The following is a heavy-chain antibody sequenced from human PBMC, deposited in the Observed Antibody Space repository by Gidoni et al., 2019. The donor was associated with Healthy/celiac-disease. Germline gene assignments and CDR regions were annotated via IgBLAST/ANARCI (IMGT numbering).Heavy chain of an antibody. CDR2: IDPSDSYT. CDR3: ARHETAGYSSGWWGY. Sequence: ELQLVPSGAEVKKPGESLRISCKGSGSSFTSYWISWVRQMPGKGLEWMGRIDPSDSYTNYSAALQGHVTSAADKSISTAYLQWSSLKASDTAMYYCARHETAGYSSGWWGYWGQGTLVTVSS. D-gene: IGHD6-19*01. J-gene: IGHJ4*02. V-gene: IGHV5-10-1*01. CDR1: GSSFTSYW.